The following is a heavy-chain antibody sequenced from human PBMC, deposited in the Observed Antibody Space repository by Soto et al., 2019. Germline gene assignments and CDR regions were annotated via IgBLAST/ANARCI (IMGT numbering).Heavy chain of an antibody. D-gene: IGHD2-2*02. V-gene: IGHV3-23*01. CDR1: GFTFSSYA. Sequence: QPGGSLRLSCAASGFTFSSYAMSWVRQAPGKGLEWVSAISNSGGDTYYADSVKGRFTISRDNSKNTLYLQMNSLRAEDTAIYYCAKYEYCSSTTCYTGPGQKNYYYGVDVWDQGTTVAVSS. CDR3: AKYEYCSSTTCYTGPGQKNYYYGVDV. J-gene: IGHJ6*02. CDR2: ISNSGGDT.